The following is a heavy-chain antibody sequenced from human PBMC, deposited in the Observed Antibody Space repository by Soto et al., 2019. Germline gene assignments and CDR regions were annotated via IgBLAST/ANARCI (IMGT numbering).Heavy chain of an antibody. Sequence: PGGSLRLSCAASGFTFSSYSMNWVRQAPGKGLEWVSSFSSSSSYIYYADSVKARFTISRDNAKNSLYLQMNSLSAEGTAVYYCARDQYSSGWSTLAPFDIWGRGTMGAVSS. D-gene: IGHD6-19*01. CDR3: ARDQYSSGWSTLAPFDI. V-gene: IGHV3-21*01. J-gene: IGHJ3*02. CDR2: FSSSSSYI. CDR1: GFTFSSYS.